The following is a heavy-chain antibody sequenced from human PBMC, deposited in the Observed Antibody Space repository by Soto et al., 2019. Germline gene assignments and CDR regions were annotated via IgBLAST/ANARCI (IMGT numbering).Heavy chain of an antibody. CDR3: ARDSYSSSSYYYYYYMDV. D-gene: IGHD6-6*01. Sequence: GGSLRLSCAASGFTFSSYSMNWVRQAPGKGLEWVSYISSSSSTIYYADSVKGRFTISRDNAKNSLYLQMNSLRDEDTAVYYCARDSYSSSSYYYYYYMDVWGKGTTVTVSS. V-gene: IGHV3-48*02. J-gene: IGHJ6*03. CDR1: GFTFSSYS. CDR2: ISSSSSTI.